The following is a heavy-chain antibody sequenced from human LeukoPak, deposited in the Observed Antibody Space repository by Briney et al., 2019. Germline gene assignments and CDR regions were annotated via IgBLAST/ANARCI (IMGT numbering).Heavy chain of an antibody. CDR2: INPSGGST. D-gene: IGHD3-10*01. CDR3: ARDPDITMVRGVIPGEYYYYYYGMDV. CDR1: GYTFTSYY. Sequence: ASVKVSCKASGYTFTSYYMHWVRQAPGQGLEWMGIINPSGGSTSYAQKFQGRVTMTRDTSTSTVYMELSSLRSEDTAVYYCARDPDITMVRGVIPGEYYYYYYGMDVWGQGTTVTVSS. J-gene: IGHJ6*02. V-gene: IGHV1-46*01.